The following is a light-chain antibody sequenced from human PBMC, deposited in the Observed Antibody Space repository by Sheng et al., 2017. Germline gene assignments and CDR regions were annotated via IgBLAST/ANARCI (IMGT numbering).Light chain of an antibody. J-gene: IGLJ1*01. CDR2: AVN. CDR1: SSDVGAYNF. CDR3: SSYAGSNNYV. V-gene: IGLV2-14*03. Sequence: QSALTQPASVSGSPGQSITISCTGTSSDVGAYNFVSWYQQHPGNAPQLIIYAVNNRPSGISNRFSAFKSGNTASLTISGLQAEDEADYYCSSYAGSNNYVFGTGTKVTVL.